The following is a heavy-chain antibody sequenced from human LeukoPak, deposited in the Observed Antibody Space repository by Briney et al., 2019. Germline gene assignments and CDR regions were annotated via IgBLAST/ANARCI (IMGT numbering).Heavy chain of an antibody. D-gene: IGHD4-17*01. Sequence: SETLSLTCTVSGGSITTSGFYWAWIRRPPGKGLEWIGSLYYGGTNYYNPSLRGRVTVSGDTSKNQFSLELASVTAADTAVYYCARCGATVTMFFDYWGQGTLVTVSS. CDR1: GGSITTSGFY. V-gene: IGHV4-39*01. J-gene: IGHJ4*02. CDR2: LYYGGTN. CDR3: ARCGATVTMFFDY.